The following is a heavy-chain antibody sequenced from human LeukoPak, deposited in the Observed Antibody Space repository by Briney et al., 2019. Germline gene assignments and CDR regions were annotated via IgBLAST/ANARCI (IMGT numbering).Heavy chain of an antibody. D-gene: IGHD6-19*01. V-gene: IGHV3-21*01. CDR2: ISSSSSYI. CDR1: GFTFSSYS. Sequence: GGSLRLSCAASGFTFSSYSMNWVRQAPGKGLEWVSSISSSSSYIYYADSVKGRFTISRDNAKNSLYLQMNSLRAEDTAVYYCARALGWRDAFDIWGQGTMVTVSS. CDR3: ARALGWRDAFDI. J-gene: IGHJ3*02.